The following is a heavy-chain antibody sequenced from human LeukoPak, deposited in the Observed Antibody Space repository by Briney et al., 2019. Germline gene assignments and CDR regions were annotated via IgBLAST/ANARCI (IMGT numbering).Heavy chain of an antibody. CDR2: ISGSGGST. CDR1: GFTFSSYA. V-gene: IGHV3-23*01. Sequence: GGSLRLSCAASGFTFSSYAMSWVRQAPGKGLEWVSAISGSGGSTYYADSVKGRFTISRDNSKNTLYLQMNSLRAEDTAVYYCAKELSRATMVREVCDYWGQGTLVTVSS. D-gene: IGHD3-10*01. J-gene: IGHJ4*02. CDR3: AKELSRATMVREVCDY.